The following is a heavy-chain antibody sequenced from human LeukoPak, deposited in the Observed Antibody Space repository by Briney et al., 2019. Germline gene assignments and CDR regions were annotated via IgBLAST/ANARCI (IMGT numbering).Heavy chain of an antibody. V-gene: IGHV3-15*01. CDR3: TWMATIFTVDY. J-gene: IGHJ4*02. D-gene: IGHD5-12*01. CDR2: IRNDRIT. Sequence: GESLRLSCVLSGLTFSDAWMSWVRQAPGKGLEWVGRIRNDRITDYAAPVQGRFSISRDNSKNTFYLQMNSLRTEDTGMYFCTWMATIFTVDYWGQGTLVTVTS. CDR1: GLTFSDAW.